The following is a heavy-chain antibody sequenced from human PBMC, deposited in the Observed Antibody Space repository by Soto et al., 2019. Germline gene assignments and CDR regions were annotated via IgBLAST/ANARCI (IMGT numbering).Heavy chain of an antibody. V-gene: IGHV3-33*01. Sequence: GGSLRLSCAASGFTFSKYGMHWVRQSPGKGLEWVALIWNDGIRKVYVDSVKGRFTISRDNSKNTLDLQMNNLRDEDTAVYYCARDDDNDANALDYWGPGTLVTVSS. CDR1: GFTFSKYG. CDR2: IWNDGIRK. CDR3: ARDDDNDANALDY. J-gene: IGHJ4*02.